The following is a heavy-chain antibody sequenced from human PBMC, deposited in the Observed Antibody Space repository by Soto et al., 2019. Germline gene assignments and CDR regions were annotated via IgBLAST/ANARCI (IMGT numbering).Heavy chain of an antibody. V-gene: IGHV3-64D*06. D-gene: IGHD2-15*01. CDR1: GFIFSEST. CDR3: VKQAHGLDGVAFDY. CDR2: VSTSGRST. J-gene: IGHJ4*02. Sequence: GSLRLSCSASGFIFSESTIYWVRQVPGKGLEAISAVSTSGRSTYYADSVKDRFTISRDNSKNTLFLQMGSLRPEDTAIYYCVKQAHGLDGVAFDYWGQGTQVT.